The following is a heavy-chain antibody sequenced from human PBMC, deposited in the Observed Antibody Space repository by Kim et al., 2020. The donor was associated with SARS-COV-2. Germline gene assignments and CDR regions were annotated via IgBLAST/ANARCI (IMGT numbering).Heavy chain of an antibody. V-gene: IGHV3-66*01. CDR3: ATVVFYYDAGYFKN. J-gene: IGHJ1*01. D-gene: IGHD3-22*01. Sequence: ADTVKGRLIISRDHSQNTLYLQMNSLRAEDTAVYYCATVVFYYDAGYFKNWGQGTLVIVSS.